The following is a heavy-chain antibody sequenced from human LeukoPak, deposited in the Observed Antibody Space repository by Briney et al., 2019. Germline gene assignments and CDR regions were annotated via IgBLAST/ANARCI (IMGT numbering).Heavy chain of an antibody. D-gene: IGHD2-15*01. J-gene: IGHJ4*02. CDR2: TKEDGSEK. CDR1: GFTFSTYW. CDR3: AREGSGLDY. Sequence: GGSLRLSCAASGFTFSTYWMNWVRQAPGKGLEWVAKTKEDGSEKFYVDSVRGRFTISRDNAKNSLYLQMNTLRAEDTAVYYCAREGSGLDYWGQGTLVTVSS. V-gene: IGHV3-7*03.